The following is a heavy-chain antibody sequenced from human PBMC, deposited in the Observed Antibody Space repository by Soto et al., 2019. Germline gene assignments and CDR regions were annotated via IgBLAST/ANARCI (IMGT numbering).Heavy chain of an antibody. CDR2: ISAYNGNT. D-gene: IGHD3-16*02. V-gene: IGHV1-18*01. Sequence: QVQLVQSGAEVKKPGASVKVSCKASGYTFTDYDLNWVRQAPGQGLEWMGWISAYNGNTNYAQKFQGRVTMTTDKSTSTAYMELRSLRSDDTAVYYCARGGFDYVWWSYPGGYWGQGTLVTVSS. CDR1: GYTFTDYD. J-gene: IGHJ4*02. CDR3: ARGGFDYVWWSYPGGY.